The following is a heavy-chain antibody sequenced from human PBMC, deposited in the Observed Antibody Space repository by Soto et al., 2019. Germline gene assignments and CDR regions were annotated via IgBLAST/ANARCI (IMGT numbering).Heavy chain of an antibody. J-gene: IGHJ1*01. V-gene: IGHV1-69*13. Sequence: GASVKVSCKASGGTFSSYAISWVRQAPGQGLEWMGGIIPIFGTANYAQKFQGRVTITADESTSTAYMELSSLRSEDTAVYYCARGPKWVPWELTPTSAEYFHHWGQGTLVTVSS. D-gene: IGHD1-26*01. CDR2: IIPIFGTA. CDR1: GGTFSSYA. CDR3: ARGPKWVPWELTPTSAEYFHH.